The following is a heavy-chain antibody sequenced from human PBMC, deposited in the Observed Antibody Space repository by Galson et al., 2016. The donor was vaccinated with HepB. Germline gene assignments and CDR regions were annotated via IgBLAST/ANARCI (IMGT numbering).Heavy chain of an antibody. J-gene: IGHJ4*02. Sequence: SLRLSCAASGFTFSSYGMHWVRQAPGKGLEWVAVIKSDGSNEYYADSVKGRPTISKDNSKNTLYLQINRLRAEDTSEYYCAKDRGSSYHRDFVANFFDYGGQGTLVTFSS. CDR2: IKSDGSNE. D-gene: IGHD3-10*01. V-gene: IGHV3-33*06. CDR1: GFTFSSYG. CDR3: AKDRGSSYHRDFVANFFDY.